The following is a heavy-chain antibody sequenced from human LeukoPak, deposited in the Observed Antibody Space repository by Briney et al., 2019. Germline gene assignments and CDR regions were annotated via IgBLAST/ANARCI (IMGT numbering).Heavy chain of an antibody. D-gene: IGHD6-13*01. J-gene: IGHJ4*02. Sequence: PSQTLSLTCAVSGGSISSGDYSWSWIRQPPGSGLEWIGYIWHSGHTNYNPSLRSRVTISVARSNNQFSLRLSSVTAADTAVYYCARARESMVTAGSYFDYWGQGTLVTVSS. CDR1: GGSISSGDYS. CDR2: IWHSGHT. CDR3: ARARESMVTAGSYFDY. V-gene: IGHV4-30-2*01.